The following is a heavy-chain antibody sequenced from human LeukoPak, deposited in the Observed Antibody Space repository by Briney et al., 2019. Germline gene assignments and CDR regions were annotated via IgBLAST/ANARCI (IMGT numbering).Heavy chain of an antibody. Sequence: SETLSLTCAVSGYSISSGYHWGWIRQPPGKGLEWIGSIYHSGSTYYIPSLKSRVTISVDTSKNQFSLKLSSVTAADTAVYYCARLGKQLLTRWFDPWGQGTLVTVSS. V-gene: IGHV4-38-2*01. CDR2: IYHSGST. D-gene: IGHD2-2*01. CDR1: GYSISSGYH. J-gene: IGHJ5*02. CDR3: ARLGKQLLTRWFDP.